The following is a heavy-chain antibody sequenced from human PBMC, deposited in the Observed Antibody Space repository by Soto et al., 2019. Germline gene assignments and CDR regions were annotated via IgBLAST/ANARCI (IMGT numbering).Heavy chain of an antibody. V-gene: IGHV4-34*01. D-gene: IGHD1-26*01. J-gene: IGHJ5*02. CDR3: ARVREPLTGGPWFDP. CDR1: GGSFSGYY. CDR2: INHSGST. Sequence: PSXTLSLTCAVYGGSFSGYYWSWIRQPPGKGLEWIGEINHSGSTNYNPSLKSRVTISVDTSKNQFSLKLSSVTAADTAVYYCARVREPLTGGPWFDPWGQGTLVTVSS.